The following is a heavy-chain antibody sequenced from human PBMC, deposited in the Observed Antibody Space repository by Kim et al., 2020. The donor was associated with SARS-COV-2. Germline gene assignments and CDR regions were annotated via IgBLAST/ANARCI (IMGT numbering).Heavy chain of an antibody. CDR3: ARRRPVLRYFDWLFSLDP. J-gene: IGHJ5*02. V-gene: IGHV4-34*01. D-gene: IGHD3-9*01. CDR1: GGSFSGYY. CDR2: INHSGST. Sequence: SETLSLTCAVYGGSFSGYYWSWIRQPPGKGLEWIGEINHSGSTNYNPSLKSRVTISVDTSKNQFSLKLSSVTAADTAVYYCARRRPVLRYFDWLFSLDP.